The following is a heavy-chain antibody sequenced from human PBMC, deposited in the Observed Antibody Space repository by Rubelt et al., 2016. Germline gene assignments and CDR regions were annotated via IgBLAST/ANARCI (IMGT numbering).Heavy chain of an antibody. V-gene: IGHV4-59*01. Sequence: QVQLQESGPGLVKPSETLSLTCVVSGGSISTYYWSWIRQSPGKGLEWIGYVQYSVTTKYNPSLKGRVTISVDTSQKQFSLMLDSVTAADTAGYFCAGTGYSSGWYDYWGQGTLVTVSS. CDR1: GGSISTYY. D-gene: IGHD6-19*01. CDR3: AGTGYSSGWYDY. CDR2: VQYSVTT. J-gene: IGHJ4*02.